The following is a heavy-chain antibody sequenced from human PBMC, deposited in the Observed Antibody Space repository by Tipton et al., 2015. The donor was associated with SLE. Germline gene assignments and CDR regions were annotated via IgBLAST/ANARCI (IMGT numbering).Heavy chain of an antibody. V-gene: IGHV3-21*01. J-gene: IGHJ5*02. CDR2: ISSRGGYV. CDR1: GFVFNSYR. Sequence: SLRLSCVAYGFVFNSYRMNWIRQAPGGGLEWVSSISSRGGYVHYADSVKGRFTVSRDNAENSVFLHMNSLRAEDTAVYYCARDPDVSYLYHWGQGTLVTVSS. CDR3: ARDPDVSYLYH. D-gene: IGHD2-21*01.